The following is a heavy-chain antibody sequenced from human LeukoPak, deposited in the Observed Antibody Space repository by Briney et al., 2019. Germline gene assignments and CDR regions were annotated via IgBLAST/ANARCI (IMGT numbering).Heavy chain of an antibody. CDR1: GFTFNSYA. CDR3: ARQLGYCTDGSCYFDY. D-gene: IGHD2-15*01. CDR2: ISTSGGDT. J-gene: IGHJ4*02. V-gene: IGHV3-23*01. Sequence: PGGSLRLSCSASGFTFNSYAMSWVRQASGRGLQWLPAISTSGGDTYYADSVKGRFTISRDNSRNTLHLQMNSLRAEDTAVYFCARQLGYCTDGSCYFDYWGQGTLVTVSS.